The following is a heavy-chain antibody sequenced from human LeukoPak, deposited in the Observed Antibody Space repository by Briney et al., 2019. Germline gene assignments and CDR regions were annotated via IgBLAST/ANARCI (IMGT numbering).Heavy chain of an antibody. J-gene: IGHJ4*02. Sequence: SETLSLTCAVYGGSFSGYYWSWIRQPPGKGLEWIGYIYYSGSTNYNPSLKSRVTISVDTSKNQFSLKLSSVTAADTAVYYCARDRGDSSGYDYWGQGTLVTVSS. CDR1: GGSFSGYY. CDR2: IYYSGST. V-gene: IGHV4-59*01. D-gene: IGHD3-22*01. CDR3: ARDRGDSSGYDY.